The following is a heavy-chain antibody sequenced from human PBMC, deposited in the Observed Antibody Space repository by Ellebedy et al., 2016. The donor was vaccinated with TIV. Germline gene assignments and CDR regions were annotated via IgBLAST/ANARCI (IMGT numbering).Heavy chain of an antibody. CDR2: ISYDGSNK. CDR1: GFTFSSYG. V-gene: IGHV3-30*03. CDR3: ARGLAVNDYVWGSYRYTQASRYYIDY. J-gene: IGHJ4*02. D-gene: IGHD3-16*02. Sequence: GESLKISXAASGFTFSSYGMHWVRQAPGKGLEWVAVISYDGSNKYYADSVKGRFTISRDNSKNTLYLQMNSLRAEDTAVYYCARGLAVNDYVWGSYRYTQASRYYIDYWGQGTLVTVSS.